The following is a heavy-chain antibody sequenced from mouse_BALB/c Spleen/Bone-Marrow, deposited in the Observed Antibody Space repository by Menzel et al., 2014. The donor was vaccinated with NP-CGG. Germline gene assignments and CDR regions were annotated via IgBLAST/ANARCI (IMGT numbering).Heavy chain of an antibody. V-gene: IGHV5-17*02. D-gene: IGHD4-1*01. CDR2: ISSGSSII. CDR1: GFTFSSFG. CDR3: TRGGNWDDFDY. Sequence: EVKLVESGGGLVQPGGSRKLSCAASGFTFSSFGMHWVRQAPEKGLEWVAYISSGSSIIYYADTVKGRLTISRDDPKNTLFLQMTSLRSEDTAMYYCTRGGNWDDFDYWGQGTTLTVSS. J-gene: IGHJ2*01.